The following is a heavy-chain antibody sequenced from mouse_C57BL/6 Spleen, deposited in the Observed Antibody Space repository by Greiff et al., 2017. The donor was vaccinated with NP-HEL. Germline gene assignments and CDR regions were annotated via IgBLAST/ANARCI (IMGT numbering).Heavy chain of an antibody. V-gene: IGHV5-4*01. Sequence: DVQLVESGGGLVKPGGSLKLSCAASGFTFSSYAMSWVRQTPEKRLEWVATISDGGSYTYYPDNVKGRFTISRDNAKNNLYLQMSHLKSEDTAMYYCARDISCWGQGTTLTVSS. CDR1: GFTFSSYA. J-gene: IGHJ2*01. CDR2: ISDGGSYT. CDR3: ARDISC.